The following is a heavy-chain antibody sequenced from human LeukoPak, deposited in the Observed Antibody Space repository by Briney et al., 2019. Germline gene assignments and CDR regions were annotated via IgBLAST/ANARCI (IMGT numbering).Heavy chain of an antibody. CDR2: IIPIFGTA. D-gene: IGHD2-2*01. Sequence: SVKVSCKASGGTFSSYAISWVRQAPGQGLEWMGGIIPIFGTANYAQKFQGRVTITADESTSTAYMELSSLRSEDTAVYYRAKALVNAFPHWFDPWGQGTLVTVSS. CDR3: AKALVNAFPHWFDP. J-gene: IGHJ5*02. CDR1: GGTFSSYA. V-gene: IGHV1-69*13.